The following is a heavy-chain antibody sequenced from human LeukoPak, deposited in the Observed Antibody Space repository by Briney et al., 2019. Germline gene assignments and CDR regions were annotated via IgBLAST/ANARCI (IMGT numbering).Heavy chain of an antibody. CDR3: ARVPGPYTTSRFDY. J-gene: IGHJ4*02. D-gene: IGHD6-13*01. V-gene: IGHV1-2*02. Sequence: GASVKVSCKASGYTFTDYYMHWVRQAPGQGLEWMGRIDPNSGGTNYAQKFQVRVTVTRDTSISTVYMELSGLRSDDTAVHYCARVPGPYTTSRFDYWGQGTLVTVSS. CDR1: GYTFTDYY. CDR2: IDPNSGGT.